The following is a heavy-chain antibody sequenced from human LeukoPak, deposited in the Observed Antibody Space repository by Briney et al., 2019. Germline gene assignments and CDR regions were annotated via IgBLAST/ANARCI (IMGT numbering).Heavy chain of an antibody. CDR2: IGYDGSNV. CDR3: ARDYRTGDLWSGLCDL. Sequence: GGSLRLSCAASGFTFARFGMHWVRQTPGKGLEWVASIGYDGSNVYSVDSVKGRFTVSRDNSKNTLHLQMNSLTTADTSVYYCARDYRTGDLWSGLCDLWGQGTQVTVSS. D-gene: IGHD3-3*01. V-gene: IGHV3-30*02. CDR1: GFTFARFG. J-gene: IGHJ5*02.